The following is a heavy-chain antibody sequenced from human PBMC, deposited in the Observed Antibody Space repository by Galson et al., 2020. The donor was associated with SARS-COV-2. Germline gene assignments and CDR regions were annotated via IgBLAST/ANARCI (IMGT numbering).Heavy chain of an antibody. CDR1: GGSFSGYY. J-gene: IGHJ4*02. CDR2: INSSGST. CDR3: AREENFFLGVTATRMCYFDY. Sequence: LETLSLTCAVYGGSFSGYYWSWIRQPPGKGLEWIGEINSSGSTNYNTSLKSRVTISVDTSKNHFSLKLSSVTAADTAVYYCAREENFFLGVTATRMCYFDYWGRGTLATVSS. V-gene: IGHV4-34*01. D-gene: IGHD2-21*02.